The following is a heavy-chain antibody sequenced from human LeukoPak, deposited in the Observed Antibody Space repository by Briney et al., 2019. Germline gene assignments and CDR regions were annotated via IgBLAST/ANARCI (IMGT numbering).Heavy chain of an antibody. J-gene: IGHJ5*02. V-gene: IGHV3-23*01. D-gene: IGHD3-10*01. Sequence: PGGSLRLSCVASGFSFSSYAMNWVRQAPGKGLEWISAISGDGDFTYYADSVKGRFSISRDNSNDTLLLQMNSLRVEETAVYYYAIGRSNMIRGPWGQGTLVTVSS. CDR1: GFSFSSYA. CDR2: ISGDGDFT. CDR3: AIGRSNMIRGP.